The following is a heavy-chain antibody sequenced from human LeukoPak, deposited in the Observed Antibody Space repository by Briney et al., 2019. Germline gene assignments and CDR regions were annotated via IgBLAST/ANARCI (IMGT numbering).Heavy chain of an antibody. CDR1: GGTFSSYA. V-gene: IGHV1-69*05. CDR2: IIPIFGTA. Sequence: SVKVSCKASGGTFSSYAISWVRQAPGQGLEWMGGIIPIFGTANYAQKFQGRVTITTDESTSTAYMELSSLRSEDTAVYYCASGGDIVVVPAPDYSDYNDYYYYMDVWGKGTTVTVSS. D-gene: IGHD2-2*01. CDR3: ASGGDIVVVPAPDYSDYNDYYYYMDV. J-gene: IGHJ6*03.